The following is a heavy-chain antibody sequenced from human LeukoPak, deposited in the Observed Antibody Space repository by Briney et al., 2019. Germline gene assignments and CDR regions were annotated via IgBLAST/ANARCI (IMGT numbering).Heavy chain of an antibody. CDR1: GFTFSSYA. V-gene: IGHV3-23*01. CDR3: ARDGYSGSYYRLYYFFMDV. Sequence: GGSLRLSCAASGFTFSSYAMSWVRQAPGKGLEWVSAISGSGGSTYCADSVKGRFTISRDNSKNTLYLQMNSLRGEDTAVYYCARDGYSGSYYRLYYFFMDVWGKGTTVTVSS. J-gene: IGHJ6*03. D-gene: IGHD1-26*01. CDR2: ISGSGGST.